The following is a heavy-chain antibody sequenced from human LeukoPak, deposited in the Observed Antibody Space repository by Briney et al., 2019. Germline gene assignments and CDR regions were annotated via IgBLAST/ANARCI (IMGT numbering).Heavy chain of an antibody. D-gene: IGHD3-22*01. CDR2: INSDGSST. V-gene: IGHV3-74*01. CDR3: PTGGDSSGYGYY. CDR1: GFTFSSYW. Sequence: PGRSLRLSCAASGFTFSSYWMHWVRQPPGKGLVWVSRINSDGSSTSYADSVKGRFTISRDNAKNTLYLQMNSLRAEDTAVYYCPTGGDSSGYGYYWGQGTLVTVSS. J-gene: IGHJ4*02.